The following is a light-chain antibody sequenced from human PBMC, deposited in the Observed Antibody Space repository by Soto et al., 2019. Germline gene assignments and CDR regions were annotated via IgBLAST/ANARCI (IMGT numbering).Light chain of an antibody. CDR3: SSYTSSSLYV. V-gene: IGLV2-14*01. CDR2: EVS. J-gene: IGLJ1*01. Sequence: QFVLTQPASVSGSPGQSITISCTGTSSDVGGYNYVSWYQQHPGKAPKLMIYEVSNRPSGVYNRFSGSKSGNTASLAISGLQAEYEADYYCSSYTSSSLYVFGTGTKVTVL. CDR1: SSDVGGYNY.